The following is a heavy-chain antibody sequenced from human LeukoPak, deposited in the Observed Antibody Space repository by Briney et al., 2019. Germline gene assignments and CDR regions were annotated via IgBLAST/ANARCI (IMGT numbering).Heavy chain of an antibody. CDR1: GFTFSDYY. CDR2: ISSSSSYT. J-gene: IGHJ4*02. CDR3: ARLQYEYYFDY. V-gene: IGHV3-11*06. D-gene: IGHD2-2*01. Sequence: PGGSLRLSCAASGFTFSDYYMSWIRQAPGKGLEWVSYISSSSSYTNYADSVKGRFTISRDNAKNSLYPQMNSLRAEDTAVYYCARLQYEYYFDYWGQGTLVTVSS.